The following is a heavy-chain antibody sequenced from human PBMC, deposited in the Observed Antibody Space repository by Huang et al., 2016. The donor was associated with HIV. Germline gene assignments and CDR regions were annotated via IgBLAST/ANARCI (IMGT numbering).Heavy chain of an antibody. CDR3: ATGFDTYYDI. J-gene: IGHJ3*02. CDR1: GYTLTELS. V-gene: IGHV1-24*01. Sequence: QVQLVQSGAEVKKPGASVKVSCKVSGYTLTELSIHWVRQAPGKGLEGRGGFAPEQVETNYAQNFQGRVTMTEDTSTDTAYMELNSLRSEDTAVYYCATGFDTYYDIWGQGTMVIASS. CDR2: FAPEQVET. D-gene: IGHD2-21*01.